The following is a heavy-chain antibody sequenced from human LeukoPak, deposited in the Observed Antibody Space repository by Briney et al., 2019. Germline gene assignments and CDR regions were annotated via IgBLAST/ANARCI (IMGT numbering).Heavy chain of an antibody. Sequence: SETLSLTCTVSGGSISSSSYYWGWIRQPPGKGLEWIGSIYYSGSTYYNPSLKSRVTISVDTSKNQFSLKLSSVTAADTAVYYCARVRSSTLYAFDIWGQGTMVTVSS. CDR1: GGSISSSSYY. CDR3: ARVRSSTLYAFDI. V-gene: IGHV4-39*07. D-gene: IGHD3-10*01. CDR2: IYYSGST. J-gene: IGHJ3*02.